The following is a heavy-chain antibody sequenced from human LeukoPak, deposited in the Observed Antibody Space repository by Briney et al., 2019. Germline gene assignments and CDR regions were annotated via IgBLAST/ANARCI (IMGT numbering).Heavy chain of an antibody. J-gene: IGHJ3*02. Sequence: GGSLRLSCAASGFTFSSYAMHWVRQAPGKGLEWVSAISGSGGSTYYADSVKGRFTISRDNSKNTLYLQMNSLRAEDTAVYYCAKDRAGIAAHTDDAFDIWGQGTMVTVSS. CDR3: AKDRAGIAAHTDDAFDI. V-gene: IGHV3-23*01. CDR2: ISGSGGST. D-gene: IGHD6-6*01. CDR1: GFTFSSYA.